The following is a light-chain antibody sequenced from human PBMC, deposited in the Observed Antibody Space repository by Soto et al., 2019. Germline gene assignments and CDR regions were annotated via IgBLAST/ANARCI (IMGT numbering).Light chain of an antibody. CDR3: QQYNSAPRT. V-gene: IGKV3-20*01. CDR1: QSVGSSY. J-gene: IGKJ1*01. CDR2: GAS. Sequence: EIVLQQSPDTLSLSPWERATLSCRARQSVGSSYLAWYQQKPGQSPMLLMYGASTRATGIPDRFTGSGSGTDFTLTVSRLEPEDFAVYYCQQYNSAPRTFGQGTKVDIK.